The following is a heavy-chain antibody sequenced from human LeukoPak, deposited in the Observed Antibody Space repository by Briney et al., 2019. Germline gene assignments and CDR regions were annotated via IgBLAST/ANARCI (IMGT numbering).Heavy chain of an antibody. V-gene: IGHV4-34*01. CDR3: ARGRRPGYSYGFSASPYFDY. D-gene: IGHD5-18*01. CDR2: INHSGST. Sequence: SETLSLTCAVYGGSFSGYYWSWIRQPPGKGLEWLGEINHSGSTNYNPSLKSRVTISVDTSKNQFSLKLSSVTAADTAVYYCARGRRPGYSYGFSASPYFDYWGQGTLVTVSS. J-gene: IGHJ4*02. CDR1: GGSFSGYY.